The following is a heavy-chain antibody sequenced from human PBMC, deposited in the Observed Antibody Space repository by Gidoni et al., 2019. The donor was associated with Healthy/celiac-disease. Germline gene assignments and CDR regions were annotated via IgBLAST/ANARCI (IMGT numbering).Heavy chain of an antibody. CDR3: ARKSKLTGGYDY. CDR1: GFTVSNNY. V-gene: IGHV3-66*02. Sequence: EVQLVESGGGLVQPGGSLRLSCAASGFTVSNNYMSWGRQTPGKGLEWVSVLYSAGTYYADSVKGRFTISRDNSKNTLYLQMNSLRAEDTAVYYCARKSKLTGGYDYWGQGTLVTVSS. J-gene: IGHJ4*02. CDR2: LYSAGT. D-gene: IGHD7-27*01.